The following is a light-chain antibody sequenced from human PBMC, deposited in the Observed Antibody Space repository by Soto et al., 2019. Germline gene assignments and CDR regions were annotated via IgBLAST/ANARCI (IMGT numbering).Light chain of an antibody. CDR1: QSVSSSY. J-gene: IGKJ1*01. CDR3: QQYGSAPT. CDR2: GAS. Sequence: EIELTQSPGTLSLSPGERATLSCRASQSVSSSYLAWYQQKPGQAPRLLIYGASSWATGIPDRFSGSGSGTYFTLTISRLEPEDLAVYYCQQYGSAPTFGQGARVDIK. V-gene: IGKV3-20*01.